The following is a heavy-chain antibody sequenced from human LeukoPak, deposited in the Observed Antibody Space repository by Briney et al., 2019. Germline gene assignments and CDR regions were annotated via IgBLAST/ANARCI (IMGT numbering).Heavy chain of an antibody. D-gene: IGHD3-16*02. CDR1: GYTFTSYG. V-gene: IGHV1-18*04. Sequence: VASVKVSCKASGYTFTSYGISWVRQAPGQGLEWMGWISAYNGNTNYAQKLQGRVTMTTDTSTSTAYMELRSLRSDDTAVYYCARVRYYDYVWGSDPYGMDVWGKGTTVTVSS. CDR2: ISAYNGNT. CDR3: ARVRYYDYVWGSDPYGMDV. J-gene: IGHJ6*04.